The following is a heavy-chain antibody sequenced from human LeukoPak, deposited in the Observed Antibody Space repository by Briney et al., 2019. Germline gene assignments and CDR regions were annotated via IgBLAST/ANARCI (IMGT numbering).Heavy chain of an antibody. CDR3: ARDLELERNRWNYFES. D-gene: IGHD1-1*01. Sequence: SETLSLTCTVSGGSISSFFWSWIRQPPGKGLEWIGSIHYSGDTKYNPSLKSQVSLSVDTSKQQFSLRLSSVTPADTAVYYCARDLELERNRWNYFESWGQGTLVTVSS. CDR2: IHYSGDT. V-gene: IGHV4-59*01. J-gene: IGHJ4*02. CDR1: GGSISSFF.